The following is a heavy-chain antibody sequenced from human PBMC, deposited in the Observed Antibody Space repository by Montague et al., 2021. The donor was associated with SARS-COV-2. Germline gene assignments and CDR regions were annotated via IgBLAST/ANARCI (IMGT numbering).Heavy chain of an antibody. J-gene: IGHJ4*02. CDR1: GFSITTSTMG. CDR2: IYLGDEK. V-gene: IGHV2-5*02. Sequence: PALVKPTQTLTPTCTFSGFSITTSTMGVGWIRQPPGKALEWLALIYLGDEKRFSPSLKSRLTITKDTFKDQVVLRMTNMDPVDTATYYCVHYASGSYYFHYWGQGTLVTVSS. CDR3: VHYASGSYYFHY. D-gene: IGHD3-10*01.